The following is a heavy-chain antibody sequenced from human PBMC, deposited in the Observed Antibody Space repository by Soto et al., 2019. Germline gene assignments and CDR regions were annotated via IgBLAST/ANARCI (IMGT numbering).Heavy chain of an antibody. J-gene: IGHJ4*02. Sequence: QVQLVESGGGVVQPGRSLRLSCAASGFTFSSYGMHWVRQAPGKGLEWGAVIWYDGSNKYYADSVKGRFTISRDNSKNTLYLQMNSLRAEDTAVYYCARGAYGSGSYWFDYWGQGTLVTVSS. D-gene: IGHD3-10*01. CDR3: ARGAYGSGSYWFDY. CDR2: IWYDGSNK. V-gene: IGHV3-33*01. CDR1: GFTFSSYG.